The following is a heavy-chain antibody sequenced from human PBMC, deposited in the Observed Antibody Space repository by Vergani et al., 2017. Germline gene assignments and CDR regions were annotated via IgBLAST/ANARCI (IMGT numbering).Heavy chain of an antibody. Sequence: QVQLVQSGAEVKKPGASVKVSCKASGYTFTSYAMHWVRKAPGQRLEWMGWINAGNGNTKYSQKFQGRVTITRDTSASTAYMELSSLRSEDTAVYYCARTVVPAAMGDYWGQGTLVTVSS. CDR1: GYTFTSYA. V-gene: IGHV1-3*01. CDR2: INAGNGNT. J-gene: IGHJ4*02. CDR3: ARTVVPAAMGDY. D-gene: IGHD2-2*01.